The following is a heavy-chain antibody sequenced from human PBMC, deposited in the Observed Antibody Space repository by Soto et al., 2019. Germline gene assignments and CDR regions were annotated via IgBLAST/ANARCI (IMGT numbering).Heavy chain of an antibody. J-gene: IGHJ4*02. CDR1: GGSVSSGISY. D-gene: IGHD3-10*01. CDR3: EREPNYGSYLDY. CDR2: NYYTGRT. Sequence: SETLSLTCTVSGGSVSSGISYWSWIRQPPGKRLEWIRYNYYTGRTNHNPSLKSRVIMSVDTSKNQFSLKLSSVTAADTAVYYSEREPNYGSYLDYWGQGTLVTGSS. V-gene: IGHV4-61*01.